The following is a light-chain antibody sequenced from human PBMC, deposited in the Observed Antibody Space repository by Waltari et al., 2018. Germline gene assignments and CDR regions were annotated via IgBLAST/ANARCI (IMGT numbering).Light chain of an antibody. V-gene: IGKV3-15*01. CDR1: QNINNK. J-gene: IGKJ1*01. Sequence: LMTQSPATLSVSPGARAPLSCRGSQNINNKLAWYQQKPGQAPRLLIYDASTRATGIPGRFSGSGSGTEFTLTISSLQSEDFAVYYCQQYSFWPTFGQGTKVEI. CDR3: QQYSFWPT. CDR2: DAS.